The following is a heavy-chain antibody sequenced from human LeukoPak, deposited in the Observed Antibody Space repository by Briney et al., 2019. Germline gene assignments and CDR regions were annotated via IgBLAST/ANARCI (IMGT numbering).Heavy chain of an antibody. Sequence: ASVKVSCKASGGTFSSYAISWVRQAPGQGLEWMGGIIPIFGTANYAQKFQGRVTITADESTSTAYMELSSLRSEDTVVYYCARARYCSGGSCYSGYYYYYMDVWGKGTTVTISS. D-gene: IGHD2-15*01. CDR1: GGTFSSYA. CDR3: ARARYCSGGSCYSGYYYYYMDV. V-gene: IGHV1-69*13. CDR2: IIPIFGTA. J-gene: IGHJ6*03.